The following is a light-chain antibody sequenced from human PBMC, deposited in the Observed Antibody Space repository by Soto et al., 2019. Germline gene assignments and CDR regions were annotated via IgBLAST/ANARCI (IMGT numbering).Light chain of an antibody. CDR2: EGS. V-gene: IGLV2-23*01. CDR1: SSDVGSYNL. CDR3: CSYARGGTYV. J-gene: IGLJ1*01. Sequence: QPASVSGSPGQSITISCTGTSSDVGSYNLVSWYQQRPGKAPQLIIYEGSKRPSGVSIRYSASKSGNTASLTISGLEAEDESDYYCCSYARGGTYVFGTGTKLTVL.